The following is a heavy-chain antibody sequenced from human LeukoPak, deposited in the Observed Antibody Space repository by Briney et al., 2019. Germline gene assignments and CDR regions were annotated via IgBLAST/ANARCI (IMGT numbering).Heavy chain of an antibody. CDR3: ARGEDAFDI. CDR2: ISSSGSTI. V-gene: IGHV3-48*03. J-gene: IGHJ3*02. Sequence: GGSLRLSCAASGFTFSNYEMNWVRQAPGKGLEWVSYISSSGSTIYYADSVRGRFTISRDNSKNTLYLQMNSLRAEDTAVYYCARGEDAFDIWGQGTMVTVSS. CDR1: GFTFSNYE.